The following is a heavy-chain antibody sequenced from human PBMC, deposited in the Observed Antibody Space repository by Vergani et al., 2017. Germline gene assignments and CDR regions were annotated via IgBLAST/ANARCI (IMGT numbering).Heavy chain of an antibody. J-gene: IGHJ4*02. CDR3: ARLGDSSGYYYGYFDY. V-gene: IGHV5-51*01. CDR2: IYPGDSDT. CDR1: GYSFTSYW. D-gene: IGHD3-22*01. Sequence: EVQLVQSGAEVKKPGESLKISCKGSGYSFTSYWIGWVRQMPGKGLEWMGIIYPGDSDTSYSPSFQGQVTISADKSISTAYLQWSSLKASDTAMYYCARLGDSSGYYYGYFDYWGQGTLVTVSS.